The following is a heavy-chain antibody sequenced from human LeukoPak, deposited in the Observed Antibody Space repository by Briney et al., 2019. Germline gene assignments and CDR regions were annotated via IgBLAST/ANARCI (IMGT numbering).Heavy chain of an antibody. CDR2: INHSGST. Sequence: SETLSLTCAVYGGSFSGYYWSWLRQPPGKGLEWIGEINHSGSTNYNPSLKSRVTISVDTSKNQLSLKLSSVTAADTAVYYCARVVDPGGYYYFYYMDVWGKGTTVTVSS. V-gene: IGHV4-34*01. J-gene: IGHJ6*03. D-gene: IGHD3-16*01. CDR3: ARVVDPGGYYYFYYMDV. CDR1: GGSFSGYY.